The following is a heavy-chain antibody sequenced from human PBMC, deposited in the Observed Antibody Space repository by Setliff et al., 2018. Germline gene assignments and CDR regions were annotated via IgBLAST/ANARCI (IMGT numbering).Heavy chain of an antibody. V-gene: IGHV1-2*02. CDR3: TKDLKKWLQFGWYFDL. Sequence: ASVKVSCKTSGHTLIGYYFHWVRQAPGQGLEWMGWINPNTGDTNYAQKFQGRVSMTRDTSISTAFLELNGLRSDDTAVYYCTKDLKKWLQFGWYFDLWGRGTLVTVSS. D-gene: IGHD5-12*01. J-gene: IGHJ2*01. CDR2: INPNTGDT. CDR1: GHTLIGYY.